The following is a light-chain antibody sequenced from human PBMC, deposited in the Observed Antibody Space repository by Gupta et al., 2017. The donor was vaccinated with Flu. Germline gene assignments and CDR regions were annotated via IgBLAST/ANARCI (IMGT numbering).Light chain of an antibody. V-gene: IGKV2-28*01. CDR2: LGS. J-gene: IGKJ1*01. Sequence: DIVMTQSPLSLPVTPGEPASISCRSSQSLLHSNGYNYLDWYLQKPGQSPQLLIYLGSNRASGLPDRFSGSGSGTDFTLKISRVEAEDVGVYYCMQALQSWTFGQGTKVEIK. CDR1: QSLLHSNGYNY. CDR3: MQALQSWT.